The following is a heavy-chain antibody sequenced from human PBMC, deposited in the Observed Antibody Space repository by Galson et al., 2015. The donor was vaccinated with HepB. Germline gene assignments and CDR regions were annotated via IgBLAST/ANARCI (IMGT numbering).Heavy chain of an antibody. J-gene: IGHJ4*02. CDR2: IYYSGST. CDR3: ARLGGGIWFGVIDY. D-gene: IGHD3-10*01. V-gene: IGHV4-39*01. CDR1: GGSISSSSYY. Sequence: SETLSLTCTVSGGSISSSSYYWGWIRQPPGKGLEWIGSIYYSGSTYYNPSLKSRVTISVDTSKNQFSLKLSSVTAADTAVYYCARLGGGIWFGVIDYWGQGTLVTVSS.